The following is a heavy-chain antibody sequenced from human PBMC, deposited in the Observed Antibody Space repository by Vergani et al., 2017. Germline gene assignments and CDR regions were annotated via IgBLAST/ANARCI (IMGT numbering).Heavy chain of an antibody. CDR3: ARDHRDYNNYPGTFDI. Sequence: QVQLVESGGGVVQTGRSLRLSCAASGFSFSDHYMTWIRQAPGKGLEWVSYISNSGNTIEYADSVKGRFSISRDNAKSSLFLQMDSLRAEDTAVYYCARDHRDYNNYPGTFDIWGQGSMVTVSS. D-gene: IGHD5-24*01. CDR1: GFSFSDHY. V-gene: IGHV3-11*01. J-gene: IGHJ3*02. CDR2: ISNSGNTI.